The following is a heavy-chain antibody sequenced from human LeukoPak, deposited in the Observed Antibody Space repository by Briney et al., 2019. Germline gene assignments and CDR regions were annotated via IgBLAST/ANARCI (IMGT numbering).Heavy chain of an antibody. J-gene: IGHJ3*02. D-gene: IGHD2-2*01. Sequence: GASMKVSCKTSGYTFTGYYMHWVRQAPGQGLEWMGWINLNSGGTNYAQMFQGRVTMTRDTSISTAYMDLSRLRSDDTAVYYCARQPLYCSSTSCYYAFDIWGQGTMVTVSS. CDR1: GYTFTGYY. CDR3: ARQPLYCSSTSCYYAFDI. V-gene: IGHV1-2*02. CDR2: INLNSGGT.